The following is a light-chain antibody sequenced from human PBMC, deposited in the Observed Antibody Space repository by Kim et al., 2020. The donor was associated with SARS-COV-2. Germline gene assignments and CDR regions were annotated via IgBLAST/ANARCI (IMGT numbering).Light chain of an antibody. Sequence: GQSFTISCSGTSSDVGTHSHVSWHQQHPGKAPKLMIYDVSERPSGVSNRFSASKSGNTASLTISGLQAEDEADYYCSSYTSSGTWVFGGGTQLTVL. CDR1: SSDVGTHSH. V-gene: IGLV2-14*04. CDR2: DVS. J-gene: IGLJ3*02. CDR3: SSYTSSGTWV.